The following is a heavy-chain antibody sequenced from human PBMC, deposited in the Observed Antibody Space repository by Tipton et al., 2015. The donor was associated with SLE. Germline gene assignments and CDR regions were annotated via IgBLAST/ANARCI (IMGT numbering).Heavy chain of an antibody. D-gene: IGHD5-24*01. CDR2: IYYSGST. CDR1: GGSISSYY. CDR3: ARVMVERTLGASWYYFDY. V-gene: IGHV4-59*01. J-gene: IGHJ4*02. Sequence: TLSLTCTVSGGSISSYYWSWIRQLPGKGLEWIGYIYYSGSTNYNPSLKSRVTISVDTSKNQFSLKLSSVTAADTAVYYCARVMVERTLGASWYYFDYWGKGTLVTVSS.